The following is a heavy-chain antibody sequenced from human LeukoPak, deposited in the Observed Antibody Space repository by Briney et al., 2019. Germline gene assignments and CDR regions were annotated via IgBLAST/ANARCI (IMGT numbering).Heavy chain of an antibody. V-gene: IGHV4-61*02. CDR3: ARDRAGVSDY. J-gene: IGHJ4*02. CDR2: IYTSGST. CDR1: GGSISSGSYY. Sequence: SQTLSLTCTVSGGSISSGSYYWSWIRQPAGKGLEWIGRIYTSGSTNYNPSLKSRVTISVGTSKNQFSLKLSSVTAADTAVYYCARDRAGVSDYWGQGTLVTVSS. D-gene: IGHD3-10*01.